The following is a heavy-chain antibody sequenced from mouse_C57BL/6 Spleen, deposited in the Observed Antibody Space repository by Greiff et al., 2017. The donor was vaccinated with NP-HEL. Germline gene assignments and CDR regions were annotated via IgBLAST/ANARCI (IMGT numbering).Heavy chain of an antibody. CDR3: AKERYDYDGGAWFAY. Sequence: QVQLQQSGPELVKPGASVKISCKASGYSFTSYYIHWVKQRPGQGLEWIGWIYPGSGNTKYNEKFKGKATLTADTSSSTAYMQLSSLTSEDSAVYYCAKERYDYDGGAWFAYWGQGTLVTVSA. CDR2: IYPGSGNT. D-gene: IGHD2-4*01. J-gene: IGHJ3*01. CDR1: GYSFTSYY. V-gene: IGHV1-66*01.